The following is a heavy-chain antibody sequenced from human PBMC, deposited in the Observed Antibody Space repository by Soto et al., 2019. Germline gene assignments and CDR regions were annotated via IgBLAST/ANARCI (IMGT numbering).Heavy chain of an antibody. CDR2: IDYRGNT. D-gene: IGHD2-21*01. CDR3: ARQPSGAITDSGLHDTQRHFDF. V-gene: IGHV4-39*01. Sequence: QLHLQESGPGLVKPSDTMSLTCAVSGDSISTSSFSWGWIRQPPGMGLEWIGSIDYRGNTYYNPPLKGRLTMSVDTSKNEFSVKLNSVTAADTAVYYCARQPSGAITDSGLHDTQRHFDFWGQGTLVTVSS. CDR1: GDSISTSSFS. J-gene: IGHJ4*02.